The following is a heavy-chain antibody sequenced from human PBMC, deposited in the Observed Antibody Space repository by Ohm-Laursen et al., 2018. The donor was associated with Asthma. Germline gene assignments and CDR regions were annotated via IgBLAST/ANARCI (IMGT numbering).Heavy chain of an antibody. Sequence: SLRLSCAASGFTFRNHGMHWVRQPPGKGLEWVAVIYYDGSNQSYVDSVKGRFTISRDNSKNTLYLQMNSLRAEDTAVYYCVRDIAARRFDYWGQGTLVSVSS. J-gene: IGHJ4*02. CDR2: IYYDGSNQ. CDR3: VRDIAARRFDY. CDR1: GFTFRNHG. V-gene: IGHV3-33*01. D-gene: IGHD6-6*01.